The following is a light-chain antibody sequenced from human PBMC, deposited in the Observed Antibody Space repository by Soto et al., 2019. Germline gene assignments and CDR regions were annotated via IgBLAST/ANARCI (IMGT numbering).Light chain of an antibody. Sequence: MTQSPSTLSGSVGDRVTITCRASQSISSNLAWYQQKPGQAPSLLLYGASTRATGIPARFSGSGSGTDFTLTISSLQSEDFAVYYCHQYNNWPPGTFGQGTKLEIK. J-gene: IGKJ2*02. CDR1: QSISSN. CDR3: HQYNNWPPGT. CDR2: GAS. V-gene: IGKV3-15*01.